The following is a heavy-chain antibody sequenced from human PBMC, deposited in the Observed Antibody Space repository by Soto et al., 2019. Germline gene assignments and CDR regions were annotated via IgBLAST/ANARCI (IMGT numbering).Heavy chain of an antibody. CDR2: IYYSGST. CDR1: GGSISSYY. CDR3: ARGGLDAYYDFWSGYYIPFDY. Sequence: SETLSLTCTVSGGSISSYYWSWIRQPPGKGLEWIGYIYYSGSTNYNPSLKSRVTISVDTSKNQFSLKLSSVTAADTAVYYCARGGLDAYYDFWSGYYIPFDYWGQGTLVTVSS. V-gene: IGHV4-59*01. J-gene: IGHJ4*02. D-gene: IGHD3-3*01.